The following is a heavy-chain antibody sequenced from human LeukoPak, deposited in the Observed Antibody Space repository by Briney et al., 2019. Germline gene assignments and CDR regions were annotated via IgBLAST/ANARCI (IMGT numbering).Heavy chain of an antibody. CDR2: INHSGST. J-gene: IGHJ4*02. CDR3: ATQPRYNSGPYLDY. V-gene: IGHV4-34*01. CDR1: GGSFSGYY. Sequence: SETLSLTCAVYGGSFSGYYWSWIRQPPGKGLEWIGEINHSGSTNYNPSLKSRVTISVDTSKNQFSLKLSSVTAADTAVYYCATQPRYNSGPYLDYWGQGTLVTVSS. D-gene: IGHD6-19*01.